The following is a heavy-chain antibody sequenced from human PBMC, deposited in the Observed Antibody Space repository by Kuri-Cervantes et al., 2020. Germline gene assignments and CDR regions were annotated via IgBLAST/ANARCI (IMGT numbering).Heavy chain of an antibody. CDR1: GYTFTSYY. J-gene: IGHJ3*02. V-gene: IGHV7-4-1*02. CDR3: AITPRLAHSYYDILTGGKTDASDI. CDR2: INTNTGNP. Sequence: ASVKVSCKASGYTFTSYYMHWVRQAPGQGLEWMGWINTNTGNPTYAQGFTGRFVFSLDTSVSTAYLQISSLKAEDTAVYYCAITPRLAHSYYDILTGGKTDASDIWGQGTMVTVSS. D-gene: IGHD3-9*01.